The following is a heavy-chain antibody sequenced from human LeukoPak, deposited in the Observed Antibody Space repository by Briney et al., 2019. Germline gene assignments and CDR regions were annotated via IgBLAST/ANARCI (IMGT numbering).Heavy chain of an antibody. J-gene: IGHJ4*02. CDR1: AFTFSSYW. Sequence: GGSLRLSCAASAFTFSSYWMSCVRQAPGKGLEWVANIKQDGSEKYYVDSVKGRFTISRDNAKNSLYLQMNSLRAEDTAVYYCARGSTTVTPRNFDYWGQGTLVTVSS. D-gene: IGHD4-11*01. CDR2: IKQDGSEK. CDR3: ARGSTTVTPRNFDY. V-gene: IGHV3-7*05.